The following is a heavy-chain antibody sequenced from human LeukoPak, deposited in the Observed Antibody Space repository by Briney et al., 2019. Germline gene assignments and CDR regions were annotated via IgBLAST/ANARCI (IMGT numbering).Heavy chain of an antibody. CDR2: IKQDGSEK. J-gene: IGHJ4*02. V-gene: IGHV3-7*04. CDR1: GFTVSSNY. D-gene: IGHD3-3*01. Sequence: PGGSLRLSCAASGFTVSSNYMSWVRQAPGKGLEWVANIKQDGSEKYYVDSVKGRFTISRDNAKNSLYLQMNSLRAEDTAVYYCARDWSISVWGQGTLVTVSS. CDR3: ARDWSISV.